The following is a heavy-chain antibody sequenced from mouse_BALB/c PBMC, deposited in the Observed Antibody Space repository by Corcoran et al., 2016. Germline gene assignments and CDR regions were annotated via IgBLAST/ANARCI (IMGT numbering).Heavy chain of an antibody. Sequence: EVQLQQSGPELVKPGASVKISCKASGYTFTDYNMHWVKQSHGKSLEWIGYIYPYNGGTGYNQKFKSKATLTVDNSSSTAYMELRSLTSEDSAVYYCARSGNYVRYYAMDYWGQGTSVTVSS. CDR3: ARSGNYVRYYAMDY. CDR1: GYTFTDYN. CDR2: IYPYNGGT. J-gene: IGHJ4*01. D-gene: IGHD2-1*01. V-gene: IGHV1S29*02.